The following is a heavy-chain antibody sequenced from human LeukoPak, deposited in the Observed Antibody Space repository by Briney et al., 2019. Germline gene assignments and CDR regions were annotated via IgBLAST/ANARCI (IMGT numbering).Heavy chain of an antibody. J-gene: IGHJ4*02. CDR1: GYTFTSYY. CDR3: ARDPYYYDSSGYSRYFDY. Sequence: ASVKVSCKASGYTFTSYYMHWVRQAPGQGLEWMGIINPSGGSTSYAQKFQGRVTMTRDTSTSTVYMELSSLRSEDTAVHYCARDPYYYDSSGYSRYFDYWGQGTLVTVSS. D-gene: IGHD3-22*01. V-gene: IGHV1-46*01. CDR2: INPSGGST.